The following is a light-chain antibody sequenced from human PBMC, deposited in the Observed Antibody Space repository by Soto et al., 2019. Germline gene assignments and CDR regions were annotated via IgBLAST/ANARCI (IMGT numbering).Light chain of an antibody. V-gene: IGKV3-20*01. J-gene: IGKJ1*01. CDR1: QSVTSSY. CDR3: QQYSSSPET. CDR2: GAS. Sequence: IVLTQSPGTLSLSPGERATLSCRASQSVTSSYLGWYQQKPGQAPRLLIYGASTRATGIPDRFSGSGSGTDFTLTISRLEPEDFAVYYCQQYSSSPETFGQGTKVEIK.